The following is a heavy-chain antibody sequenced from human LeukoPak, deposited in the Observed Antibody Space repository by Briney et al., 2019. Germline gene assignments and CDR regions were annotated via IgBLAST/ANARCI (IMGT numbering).Heavy chain of an antibody. Sequence: GGSLRLSCAASDFSLNTYNMNWVRQAPGKGLEWVSSISYTGTYIYYADSVKGRFTISRDNSENTLHLDMYNLRHDDAAIYYCARGIHFRDVWHVREWGQGTLLTVSS. V-gene: IGHV3-21*04. CDR1: DFSLNTYN. CDR3: ARGIHFRDVWHVRE. D-gene: IGHD3-16*01. J-gene: IGHJ4*02. CDR2: ISYTGTYI.